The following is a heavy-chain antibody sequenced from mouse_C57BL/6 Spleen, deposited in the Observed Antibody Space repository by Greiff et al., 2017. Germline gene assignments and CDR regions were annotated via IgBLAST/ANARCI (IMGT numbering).Heavy chain of an antibody. Sequence: QVQLKESGAELARPGASVKLSCKASGYTFTSYGISWVKQRTGQGLEWIGEIYPRSGNTYYNEKFKGKATLTADKSSSTAYMELRSLTSEDSAVYFCARGGNYPLDYWGQGTTLTVAS. D-gene: IGHD2-1*01. CDR1: GYTFTSYG. J-gene: IGHJ2*01. CDR2: IYPRSGNT. V-gene: IGHV1-81*01. CDR3: ARGGNYPLDY.